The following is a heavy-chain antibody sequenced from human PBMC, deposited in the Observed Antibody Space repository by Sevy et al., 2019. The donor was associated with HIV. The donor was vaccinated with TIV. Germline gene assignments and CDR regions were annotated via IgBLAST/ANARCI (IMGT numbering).Heavy chain of an antibody. D-gene: IGHD3-10*01. V-gene: IGHV3-21*06. CDR1: EFTFRDYT. CDR3: VRDRDYYGSGSYDY. Sequence: GGSLRLSCAASEFTFRDYTMNWVRQVPGKGLEWDSSISSGSSYISYADSVKGRFTISRDNAENLLFLQMNSLRAEDTAVYYCVRDRDYYGSGSYDYWGQGTLVTVSS. CDR2: ISSGSSYI. J-gene: IGHJ4*02.